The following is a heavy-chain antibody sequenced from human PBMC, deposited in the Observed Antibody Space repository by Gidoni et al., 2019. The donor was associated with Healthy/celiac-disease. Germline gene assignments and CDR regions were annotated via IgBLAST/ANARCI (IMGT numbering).Heavy chain of an antibody. V-gene: IGHV3-30-3*01. CDR1: GCTFSSYA. CDR3: ARGRVIAAAGTGRFDY. CDR2: ISYDGSNT. D-gene: IGHD6-13*01. J-gene: IGHJ4*02. Sequence: QVQLVESGGGVVQPGRSLRLSCAAPGCTFSSYAMHWVRQAPGKGLGGLAVISYDGSNTSSAASVKGRFTIPRDNSKNTLYLQMNSLRAEDTAVYYCARGRVIAAAGTGRFDYWGQGTLVTVSS.